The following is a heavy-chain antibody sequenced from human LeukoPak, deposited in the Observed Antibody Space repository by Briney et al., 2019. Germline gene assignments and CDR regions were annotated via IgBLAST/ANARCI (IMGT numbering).Heavy chain of an antibody. D-gene: IGHD3-22*01. J-gene: IGHJ4*02. CDR1: GYTFTGYY. CDR2: INPNSGGT. V-gene: IGHV1-2*02. Sequence: ASVKVSCKASGYTFTGYYMHWVRQAPGQGLEWMGWINPNSGGTNYAQKFQGRVTMTRDTSISTAYMELSRLGSDDTAVYYCARGPITMIVVVITSGFGYWGQGTLVTVSS. CDR3: ARGPITMIVVVITSGFGY.